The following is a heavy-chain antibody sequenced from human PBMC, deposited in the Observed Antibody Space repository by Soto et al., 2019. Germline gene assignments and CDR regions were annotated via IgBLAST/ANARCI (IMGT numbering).Heavy chain of an antibody. D-gene: IGHD4-4*01. V-gene: IGHV5-51*01. Sequence: GESLKISCNGSGYSFTSYWIGWVRQMPGKGLEWMGIIYPGDSDTRYSPSFQGQVTISADKSISTAYLQWSSLKASDTAMYYCARSISNYYYYYGLDVWGQGTTVTVSS. CDR3: ARSISNYYYYYGLDV. CDR2: IYPGDSDT. J-gene: IGHJ6*02. CDR1: GYSFTSYW.